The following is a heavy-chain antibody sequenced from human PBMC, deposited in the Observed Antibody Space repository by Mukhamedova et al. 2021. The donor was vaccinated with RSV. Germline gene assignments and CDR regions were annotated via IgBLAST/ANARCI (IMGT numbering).Heavy chain of an antibody. V-gene: IGHV5-51*01. Sequence: EYMGNIYPHDSDTRYSPSFQGQVTISADKSISTAFLQWSSLKASDTAMYYCVTLKGWVVVSPYSDYWGQGTLVTVSS. D-gene: IGHD2-2*01. CDR2: IYPHDSDT. J-gene: IGHJ4*02. CDR3: VTLKGWVVVSPYSDY.